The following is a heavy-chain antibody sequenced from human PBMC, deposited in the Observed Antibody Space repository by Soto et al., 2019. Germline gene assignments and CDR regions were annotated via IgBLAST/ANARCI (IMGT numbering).Heavy chain of an antibody. CDR1: GFTFSSYG. CDR3: ARGHSGYDPLYYFDY. Sequence: PGGSLRLSCAASGFTFSSYGMHWVRQAPGKGLEWVAVIWYDGSNKYYADSVKGRFTISRDNSKNTLYLQMNSLRAEGTAVYYCARGHSGYDPLYYFDYWGQGTLVTVSS. V-gene: IGHV3-33*01. J-gene: IGHJ4*02. D-gene: IGHD5-12*01. CDR2: IWYDGSNK.